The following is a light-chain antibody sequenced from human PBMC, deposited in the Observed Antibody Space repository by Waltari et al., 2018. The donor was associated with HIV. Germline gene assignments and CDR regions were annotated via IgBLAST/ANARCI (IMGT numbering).Light chain of an antibody. CDR1: QSILFSTTNSNY. V-gene: IGKV4-1*01. CDR2: WAS. J-gene: IGKJ2*01. Sequence: DLVLTQSPDSLTVSLGERATINCKASQSILFSTTNSNYLAWYQQKPGHPHTLLISWASGRRSGVPDRFSGAGSGTDFTLTITSLQAEDVAVYYCQKYYSHPRTFGQGTKLEI. CDR3: QKYYSHPRT.